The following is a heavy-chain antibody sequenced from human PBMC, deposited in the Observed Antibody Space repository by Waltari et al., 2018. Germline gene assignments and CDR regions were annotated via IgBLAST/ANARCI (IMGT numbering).Heavy chain of an antibody. CDR2: IFFGGGDS. Sequence: QVQLAASGGGVVKTGMSLRLTCAASGFSLGTYGMHWVRQAPGKGLEWVALIFFGGGDSFYADSVRGRFTISRDNSKNTLYLDINSLRLDDTAIYYCAKDAFGNTYLDHWGQGTLVTVSS. V-gene: IGHV3-30*19. D-gene: IGHD3-10*01. CDR3: AKDAFGNTYLDH. CDR1: GFSLGTYG. J-gene: IGHJ4*02.